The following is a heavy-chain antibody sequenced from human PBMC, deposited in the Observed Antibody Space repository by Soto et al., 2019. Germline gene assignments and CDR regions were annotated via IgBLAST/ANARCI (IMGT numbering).Heavy chain of an antibody. Sequence: EVQLVESGGGVVQPGGSLRLSCAASGFAFSAYYMTWVRQAPGKGLECVANIKKDGSEKYYAGSVNGRFIISRDDAKNLLFLQMNSLRVEDTAVYYCAREKRANGYFDYWGQGTPVTVSA. V-gene: IGHV3-7*01. CDR1: GFAFSAYY. D-gene: IGHD6-25*01. CDR2: IKKDGSEK. CDR3: AREKRANGYFDY. J-gene: IGHJ4*02.